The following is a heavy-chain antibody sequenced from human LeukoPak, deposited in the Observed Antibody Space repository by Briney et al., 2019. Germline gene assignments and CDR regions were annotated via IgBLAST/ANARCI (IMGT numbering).Heavy chain of an antibody. V-gene: IGHV3-23*01. J-gene: IGHJ4*02. CDR2: IRGSGSRT. Sequence: GGSLRLSCVASGFTFSNYAMSWVRQAPGKGLGWVSAIRGSGSRTYYADPVKGRFTISRDNSKNTLYLQMNSLRAEDTAIYYCAKAIVVLPAATSFAYYFDYWGQGTMVTVSS. D-gene: IGHD2-2*01. CDR1: GFTFSNYA. CDR3: AKAIVVLPAATSFAYYFDY.